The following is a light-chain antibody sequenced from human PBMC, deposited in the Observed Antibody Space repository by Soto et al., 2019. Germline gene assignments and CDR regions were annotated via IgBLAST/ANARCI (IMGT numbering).Light chain of an antibody. CDR1: QSVVSW. J-gene: IGKJ3*01. Sequence: DIQLTQSPSTLSASVGDRVTITCRASQSVVSWLAWFQQKPGKAPKLLIYDASTLESGVPSRFSGSGSGTDFTLTISRLEPEDFAVYYCQQYGSSPFTFGPGTKVDIK. V-gene: IGKV1-5*01. CDR2: DAS. CDR3: QQYGSSPFT.